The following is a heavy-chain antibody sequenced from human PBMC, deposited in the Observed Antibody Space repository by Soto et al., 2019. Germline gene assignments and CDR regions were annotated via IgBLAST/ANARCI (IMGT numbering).Heavy chain of an antibody. Sequence: SVKVSCKASGGTFSSYAISWVRQAPGQGLEWMGGIIPIFGTANYAQKFQGRVTITADESTSTAYMELSSLRSEDTAVYYCARGITAAGILYYYYYGMDVWGQVTTVTVSS. V-gene: IGHV1-69*13. CDR1: GGTFSSYA. CDR3: ARGITAAGILYYYYYGMDV. J-gene: IGHJ6*02. D-gene: IGHD6-13*01. CDR2: IIPIFGTA.